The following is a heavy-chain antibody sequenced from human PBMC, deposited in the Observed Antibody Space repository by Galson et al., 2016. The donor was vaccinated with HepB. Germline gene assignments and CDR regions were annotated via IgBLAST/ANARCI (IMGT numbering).Heavy chain of an antibody. V-gene: IGHV1-2*02. CDR1: GYTFTVNL. CDR2: IYPDSGGT. Sequence: SVKVSCKASGYTFTVNLMHWVRKAPGQGLEWMGCIYPDSGGTKYAQNFQDRVTMTRDTSITTAYVELRSLRSDDTAVYYCVTSPTSCAGDGSYFAYWGQGTPVTVSS. J-gene: IGHJ4*02. D-gene: IGHD2-21*02. CDR3: VTSPTSCAGDGSYFAY.